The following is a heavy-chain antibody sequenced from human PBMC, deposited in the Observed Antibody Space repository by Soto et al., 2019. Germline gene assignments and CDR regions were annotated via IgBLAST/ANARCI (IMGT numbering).Heavy chain of an antibody. J-gene: IGHJ5*02. Sequence: PGGSLRLSCAASGFTFSSYSMNWVRQAPGKGLEWVSSISSSSSYIYYADSVKGRFTISRDNAKNSLYLQMNSLRADDSALYYCARGSSDGWVYSAWGQGTLVTVSS. CDR2: ISSSSSYI. D-gene: IGHD2-8*01. CDR1: GFTFSSYS. CDR3: ARGSSDGWVYSA. V-gene: IGHV3-21*01.